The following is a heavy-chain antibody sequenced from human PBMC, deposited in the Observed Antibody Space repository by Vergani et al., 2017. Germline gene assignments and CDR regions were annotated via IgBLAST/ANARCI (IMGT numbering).Heavy chain of an antibody. D-gene: IGHD6-19*01. CDR2: IYPGNSDT. J-gene: IGHJ5*02. Sequence: EVQLVPSGAEVKTPGASLKISCKGSGYSFTSYWIGWVRQLPGKGLEWMGIIYPGNSDTRYSPSFQGQVTISADKSISTAYLQWSSLKASDTAMYYCARTKSGGSGWYYRNWFDPWGQGTLVTVSS. CDR1: GYSFTSYW. CDR3: ARTKSGGSGWYYRNWFDP. V-gene: IGHV5-51*03.